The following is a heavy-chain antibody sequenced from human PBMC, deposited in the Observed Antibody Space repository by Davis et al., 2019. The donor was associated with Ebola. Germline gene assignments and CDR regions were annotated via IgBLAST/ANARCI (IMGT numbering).Heavy chain of an antibody. D-gene: IGHD3-3*01. V-gene: IGHV1-2*02. Sequence: ASVKVSCKASGGPFSNFAISWVRQAPGQGLEWMGWINSNSGGTHYVQKFQGRVTMTRDTSISTVYMEMSSLRSDDTAVYYCARGKGITRVARWFDPWGQGTLVTVSS. CDR2: INSNSGGT. CDR1: GGPFSNFA. J-gene: IGHJ5*02. CDR3: ARGKGITRVARWFDP.